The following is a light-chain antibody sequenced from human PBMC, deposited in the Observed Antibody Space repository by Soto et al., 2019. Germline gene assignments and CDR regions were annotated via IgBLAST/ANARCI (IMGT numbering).Light chain of an antibody. J-gene: IGLJ3*02. CDR2: EDY. CDR1: SSNIGDNY. V-gene: IGLV1-51*02. CDR3: GTWDNSLTAWV. Sequence: QSVLTQPPSVSAAPGQKVTISCSGSSSNIGDNYVSWYQQLPGTAPKLLISEDYNRPSGIPDRFSGSKSGTSAALGITGLQTGDEGDYLCGTWDNSLTAWVFGGGTKLTVL.